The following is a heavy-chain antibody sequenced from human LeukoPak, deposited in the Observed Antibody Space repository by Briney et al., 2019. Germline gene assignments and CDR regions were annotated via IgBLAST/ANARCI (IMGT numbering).Heavy chain of an antibody. CDR2: INSDGSST. Sequence: HTGGSLRLSCAASGFTFSSYWMHWVRQAPGKGLVWVSRINSDGSSTSYADSVKGRFTISRDNSKNTVYLQMNSLRAEDTAVYYCAKEDPNWGRLDYWGQGTLVTVSS. D-gene: IGHD3-16*01. J-gene: IGHJ4*02. CDR1: GFTFSSYW. V-gene: IGHV3-74*01. CDR3: AKEDPNWGRLDY.